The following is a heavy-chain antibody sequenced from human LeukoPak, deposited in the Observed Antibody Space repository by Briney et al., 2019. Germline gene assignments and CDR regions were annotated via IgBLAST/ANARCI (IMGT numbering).Heavy chain of an antibody. CDR2: IIPILGIA. V-gene: IGHV1-69*04. CDR3: ARDLLGYCSSTSCYTFDY. CDR1: GGTFSSYA. Sequence: ASVKVSCKASGGTFSSYAISWVRQAPGQGLEWMGRIIPILGIANYAQKFQGRVTITADKSTSTAYMELSSLRSEDTAVYYCARDLLGYCSSTSCYTFDYWGQGTLVTVSS. D-gene: IGHD2-2*02. J-gene: IGHJ4*02.